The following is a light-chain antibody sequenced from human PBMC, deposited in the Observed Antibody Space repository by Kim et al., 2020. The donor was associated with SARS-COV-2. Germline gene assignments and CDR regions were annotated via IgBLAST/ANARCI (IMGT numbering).Light chain of an antibody. CDR3: QQGNSFPLT. J-gene: IGKJ4*01. CDR2: AAS. V-gene: IGKV1-12*01. Sequence: DIQMTQSPSFVSASVGDRVTITCRTSRDVSDWLAWYQQKPGKAPNLLIHAASVLQSGVPSRFSGSGSGTEFTLTISSLQPEDFATYFCQQGNSFPLTFAGGTKLEI. CDR1: RDVSDW.